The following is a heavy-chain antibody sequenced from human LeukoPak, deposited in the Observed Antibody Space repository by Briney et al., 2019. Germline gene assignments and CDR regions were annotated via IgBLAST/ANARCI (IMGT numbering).Heavy chain of an antibody. CDR3: ARVVSGSHDY. V-gene: IGHV4-38-2*02. D-gene: IGHD1-26*01. CDR2: IYHSGST. Sequence: PSETLSLTCTVSGYSISSGYYWGWIRQPPGKGLEWIGSIYHSGSTYYNPSLKSRVTISVDTSKNQFSLKLSSVTAADTAVYYCARVVSGSHDYWGQGTLVTVSS. J-gene: IGHJ4*02. CDR1: GYSISSGYY.